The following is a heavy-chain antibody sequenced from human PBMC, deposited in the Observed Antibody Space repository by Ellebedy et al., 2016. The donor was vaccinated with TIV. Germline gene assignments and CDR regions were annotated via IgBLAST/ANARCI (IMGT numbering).Heavy chain of an antibody. CDR3: ARVPGSFSLNWFDP. J-gene: IGHJ5*02. CDR1: GFTFSSYS. CDR2: ISSSSSTI. D-gene: IGHD3-10*01. V-gene: IGHV3-48*02. Sequence: GGSLRLSXAASGFTFSSYSMNWVRQAPGKGLEWVSYISSSSSTIYYADSVKGRFTTSRDNAKNSLYLQMNSLRDEDTAVYYCARVPGSFSLNWFDPWGQGTLVTVSS.